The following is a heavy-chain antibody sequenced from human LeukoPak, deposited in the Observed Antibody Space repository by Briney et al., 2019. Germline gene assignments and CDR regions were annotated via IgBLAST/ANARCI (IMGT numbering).Heavy chain of an antibody. CDR2: INPRSGGT. D-gene: IGHD2-2*01. CDR1: GYTFIDHY. J-gene: IGHJ4*02. V-gene: IGHV1-2*02. Sequence: ASVKVSCKASGYTFIDHYIHWVRQAPGQGPGWMGWINPRSGGTEYAQKFQGRVTMTRDTSINTAYMELTGLTSDDTAVYYCARDAMSDYWGQGTLVTVSS. CDR3: ARDAMSDY.